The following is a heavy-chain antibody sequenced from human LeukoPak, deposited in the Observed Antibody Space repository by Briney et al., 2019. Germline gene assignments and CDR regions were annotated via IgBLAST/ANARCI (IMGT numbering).Heavy chain of an antibody. V-gene: IGHV3-23*01. J-gene: IGHJ4*02. CDR1: GFTFSSYD. CDR2: IRGSGGST. Sequence: GGTLRLSCAASGFTFSSYDMSSVRQAPGKVLGLVSTIRGSGGSTYYADSVKGRFTISRDNSKNTLYLQMNSLRAEDTAVYYCAKYMVRGIIRSPFDYWGQGTLVTVSS. CDR3: AKYMVRGIIRSPFDY. D-gene: IGHD3-10*01.